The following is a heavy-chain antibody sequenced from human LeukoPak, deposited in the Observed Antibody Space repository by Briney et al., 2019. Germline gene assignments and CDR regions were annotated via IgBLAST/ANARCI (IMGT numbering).Heavy chain of an antibody. Sequence: TGGSLRLSCAASGFTFSSYAMHWVRQAPGKGLEWVAVISYDGSNKYYADSVKGRFTISRDNSKNTLYLQMNSLRAEDTAVYYCARDRPGAGGEWFGEFPLQYYYYGMDDWGKGTTVTVSS. CDR3: ARDRPGAGGEWFGEFPLQYYYYGMDD. CDR1: GFTFSSYA. J-gene: IGHJ6*04. CDR2: ISYDGSNK. D-gene: IGHD3-10*01. V-gene: IGHV3-30*04.